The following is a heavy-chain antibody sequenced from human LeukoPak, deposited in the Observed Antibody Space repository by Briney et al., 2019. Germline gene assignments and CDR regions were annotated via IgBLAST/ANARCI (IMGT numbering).Heavy chain of an antibody. D-gene: IGHD2-2*01. CDR3: AKSRVVVDSFDI. V-gene: IGHV3-30-3*02. CDR1: GFTFSTYA. Sequence: GGSLRLSRAASGFTFSTYAMHWVRQAPGKGLEWVAVISNDGGNKFYSDSVKGRFTISRDNSKTTLYPQMNSLRTEDTAVYYCAKSRVVVDSFDIWGQGTMVTVSS. CDR2: ISNDGGNK. J-gene: IGHJ3*02.